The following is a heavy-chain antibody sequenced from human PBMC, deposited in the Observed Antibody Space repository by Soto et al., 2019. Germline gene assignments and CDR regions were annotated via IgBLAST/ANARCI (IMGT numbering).Heavy chain of an antibody. J-gene: IGHJ4*02. CDR3: AKRLHSSGWYAAFDS. D-gene: IGHD6-13*01. CDR2: IRGSGGST. V-gene: IGHV3-23*01. Sequence: GGSLRLSCAASGFTFSSYAMNWVRQAPGKGLEWVSSIRGSGGSTFYADSVKGRFTISRDNSKNTLYLQMNSLRADDTAVYYCAKRLHSSGWYAAFDSWGQGTLVTVSS. CDR1: GFTFSSYA.